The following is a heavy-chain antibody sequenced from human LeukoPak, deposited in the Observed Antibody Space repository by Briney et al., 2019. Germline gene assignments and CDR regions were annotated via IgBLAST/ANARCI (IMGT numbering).Heavy chain of an antibody. V-gene: IGHV3-30*18. CDR3: AKDLSNYYDSSGYLSPSDRPFYYYYGMDV. CDR2: ISYDGSNK. CDR1: GFTFSSFG. Sequence: GGSLRLSCEASGFTFSSFGMHWVRQAPGKGLEWVAVISYDGSNKYYADSVKGRFTISRDNSKNTLYLQMNSLRAEDTAVYYCAKDLSNYYDSSGYLSPSDRPFYYYYGMDVWGQGTTVTVSS. D-gene: IGHD3-22*01. J-gene: IGHJ6*02.